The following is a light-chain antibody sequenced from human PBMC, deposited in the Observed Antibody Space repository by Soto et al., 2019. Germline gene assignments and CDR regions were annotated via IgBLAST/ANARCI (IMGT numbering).Light chain of an antibody. CDR2: RNN. Sequence: QSVLTQPPSASGTPGQRVTISCSGSSSNIGSNYVYWYQQLPGTAPKLLIYRNNQRPSGVPDRFSGSKSGTPASLAISGLRSEDEADYYCAAWDDSLSGFYVFGTGTKVTVL. CDR1: SSNIGSNY. V-gene: IGLV1-47*01. CDR3: AAWDDSLSGFYV. J-gene: IGLJ1*01.